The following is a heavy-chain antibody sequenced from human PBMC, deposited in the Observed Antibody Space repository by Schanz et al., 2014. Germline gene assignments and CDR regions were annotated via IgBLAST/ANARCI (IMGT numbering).Heavy chain of an antibody. V-gene: IGHV3-48*01. J-gene: IGHJ4*02. D-gene: IGHD3-3*01. CDR2: VSRSTPDI. CDR3: VRDSFFAFDY. Sequence: DVHLLESGGGLVQPGGSLRLSCAASGFTFSSYAMNWVRQAPGKGLEWVSYVSRSTPDIYYADSVKGRFTMSRDNAKNSVFLQMNSLRAEDTAVYYCVRDSFFAFDYWGQGTLVTVSS. CDR1: GFTFSSYA.